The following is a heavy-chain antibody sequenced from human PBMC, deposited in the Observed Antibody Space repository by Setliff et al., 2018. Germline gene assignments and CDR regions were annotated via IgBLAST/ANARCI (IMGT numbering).Heavy chain of an antibody. Sequence: GGSLRLSCAASGFTFSSYAMSWVRQAPGKGLEWVSAMSASGTSTYHADSVKGRFTISGDNSKNTLYLQMNSLRAEDTGVYYCARDAAYFDILTGTNYLDPWGQGTLVTVSS. J-gene: IGHJ5*02. CDR1: GFTFSSYA. D-gene: IGHD3-9*01. V-gene: IGHV3-23*01. CDR2: MSASGTST. CDR3: ARDAAYFDILTGTNYLDP.